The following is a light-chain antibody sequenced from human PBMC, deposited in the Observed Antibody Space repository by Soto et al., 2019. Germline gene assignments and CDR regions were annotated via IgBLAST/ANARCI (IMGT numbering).Light chain of an antibody. V-gene: IGKV3-20*01. CDR3: QQYYSSPPTT. CDR1: QSVSSSY. J-gene: IGKJ5*01. CDR2: AAS. Sequence: EIVLTQSPGTLSLSPGERATLSCRASQSVSSSYLAWYQQKPGQAPRLLIYAASTRATGIPDRFSGSGSGTDFTLTIRRLEPEDFAVYYCQQYYSSPPTTFGQGTRLEIK.